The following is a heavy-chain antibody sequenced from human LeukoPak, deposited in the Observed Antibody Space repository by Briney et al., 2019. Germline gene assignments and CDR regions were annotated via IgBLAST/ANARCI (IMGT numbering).Heavy chain of an antibody. Sequence: GRSLRLSCAASGFTFSSYAMHWVRQAPGKGLEWVAVISYDGSNKYYADSVKGRFTISRDNSKNTLYLQMNSLRAEDTAVYYCASYAHYDSSGYDDLFDYWGQGTLVPVSS. V-gene: IGHV3-30*04. D-gene: IGHD3-22*01. CDR3: ASYAHYDSSGYDDLFDY. CDR2: ISYDGSNK. J-gene: IGHJ4*02. CDR1: GFTFSSYA.